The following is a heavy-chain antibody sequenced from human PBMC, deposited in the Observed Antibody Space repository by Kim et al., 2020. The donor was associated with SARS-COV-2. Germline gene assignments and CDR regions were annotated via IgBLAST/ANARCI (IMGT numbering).Heavy chain of an antibody. Sequence: LKSRVTISVDTSKNQFSLKLSSVTAADTAVYYCARTRRIQLWLSPYYFDYWGQGTLVTVSS. D-gene: IGHD5-18*01. J-gene: IGHJ4*02. CDR3: ARTRRIQLWLSPYYFDY. V-gene: IGHV4-34*01.